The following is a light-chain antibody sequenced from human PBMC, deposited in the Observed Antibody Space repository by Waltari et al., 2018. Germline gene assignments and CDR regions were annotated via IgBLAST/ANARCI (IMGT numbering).Light chain of an antibody. CDR3: QAWDSTTVA. J-gene: IGLJ2*01. CDR1: KLGNKY. CDR2: LDY. Sequence: SHELTQPPSVSVSPGQTASISCSGDKLGNKYASWYQQKPGQSPILVIYLDYNRPSGIPERFSGTTSGNTATLTISGTQAMDEADYYCQAWDSTTVAFGGGTRLTVL. V-gene: IGLV3-1*01.